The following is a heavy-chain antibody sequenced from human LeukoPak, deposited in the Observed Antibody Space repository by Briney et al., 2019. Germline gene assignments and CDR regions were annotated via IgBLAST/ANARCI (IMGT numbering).Heavy chain of an antibody. CDR2: ISGSGGST. V-gene: IGHV3-23*01. J-gene: IGHJ4*02. Sequence: GGSLRLSCAASGFTFSSDAMTWVRQAPGKGLEWVSLISGSGGSTYYADSVKGRFTISRDNSKNTLYLQMNSLRAEDTAVYYCAKGSSGWTPFDYWGQGTLVTVSS. CDR1: GFTFSSDA. CDR3: AKGSSGWTPFDY. D-gene: IGHD6-19*01.